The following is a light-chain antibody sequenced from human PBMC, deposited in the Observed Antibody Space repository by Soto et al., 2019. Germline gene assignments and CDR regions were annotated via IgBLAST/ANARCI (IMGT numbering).Light chain of an antibody. CDR3: CSYSGSYTWV. V-gene: IGLV2-11*01. Sequence: QSALTQPRSVSGSPGQSVTISCTGTSSDVGGYNYVSWYQQHPGKAPKLMIYDVSKWPSGVPDRFSGSKSGNTASLTISGLHAEDEADYYCCSYSGSYTWVFGGGTKVTVL. CDR1: SSDVGGYNY. J-gene: IGLJ3*02. CDR2: DVS.